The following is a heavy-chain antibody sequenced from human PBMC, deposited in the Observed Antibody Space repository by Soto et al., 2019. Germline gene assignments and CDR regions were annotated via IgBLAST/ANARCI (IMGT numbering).Heavy chain of an antibody. CDR1: GGSISSTSYY. Sequence: PSETLSLTCTVSGGSISSTSYYWGWIRQPPGKGLEWIGSMYYSGSTSYNPSLNSRVTMSVDTSKNQFSLKLRSVTAADTAVYYSARSSSRAFRSLEWVDHLDCWGQGTPVTVSS. CDR2: MYYSGST. CDR3: ARSSSRAFRSLEWVDHLDC. V-gene: IGHV4-39*01. D-gene: IGHD3-3*01. J-gene: IGHJ4*02.